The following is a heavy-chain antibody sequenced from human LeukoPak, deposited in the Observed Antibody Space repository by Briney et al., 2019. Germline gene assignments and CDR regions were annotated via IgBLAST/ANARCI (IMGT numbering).Heavy chain of an antibody. CDR2: INPNSGGT. J-gene: IGHJ4*02. Sequence: GASVKVSCKASGYTFTGYYMHWVRQAPGQGLEWMGWINPNSGGTNYAQKFQGRVTMTTDTSANTAYMDLSSLRSEDTAVYYCARDGGYYYDSSGYFDYWGQGTLVTVSS. V-gene: IGHV1-2*02. CDR3: ARDGGYYYDSSGYFDY. CDR1: GYTFTGYY. D-gene: IGHD3-22*01.